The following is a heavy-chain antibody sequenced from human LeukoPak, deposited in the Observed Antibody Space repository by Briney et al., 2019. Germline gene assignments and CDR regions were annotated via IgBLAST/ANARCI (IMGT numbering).Heavy chain of an antibody. J-gene: IGHJ5*02. CDR3: AKGTAAAGTAWFDP. CDR1: GFTFDDYG. Sequence: SGGSLRLSCAASGFTFDDYGLSWVRQVPGKGLEWVSGLNWNGASTGYADSVKGRFTISRDNAKNSLYLQMNSLRAEDTAVYYCAKGTAAAGTAWFDPWGQGTLVTVSS. D-gene: IGHD6-13*01. V-gene: IGHV3-20*04. CDR2: LNWNGAST.